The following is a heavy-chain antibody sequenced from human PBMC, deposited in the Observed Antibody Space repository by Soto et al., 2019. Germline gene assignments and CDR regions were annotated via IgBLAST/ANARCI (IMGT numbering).Heavy chain of an antibody. V-gene: IGHV5-10-1*01. Sequence: GESLKISCQGSGYSVTNYWISWVRQMPGKGLEWMVRIDPLAAHTHYSPSFQGHVTFSVDKSISTAYLQWSSLKASDTAMYYCASHGYSSTMGGGRGGRGTMVTVSS. J-gene: IGHJ3*01. CDR1: GYSVTNYW. CDR2: IDPLAAHT. D-gene: IGHD6-13*01. CDR3: ASHGYSSTMGGGR.